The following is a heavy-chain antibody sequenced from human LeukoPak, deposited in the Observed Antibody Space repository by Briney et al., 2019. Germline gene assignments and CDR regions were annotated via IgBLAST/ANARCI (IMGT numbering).Heavy chain of an antibody. CDR2: FYTSGNS. CDR3: ARLSTVTTSFDY. Sequence: SEALSLTCSVSGGSISTYYWSWIRQPAGKGLEWIGRFYTSGNSYYNPSLKSRVTMSVDTSKNQFSLQLSSVTAADTAVYYCARLSTVTTSFDYWGQGTLVTVSS. V-gene: IGHV4-4*07. D-gene: IGHD4-17*01. J-gene: IGHJ4*02. CDR1: GGSISTYY.